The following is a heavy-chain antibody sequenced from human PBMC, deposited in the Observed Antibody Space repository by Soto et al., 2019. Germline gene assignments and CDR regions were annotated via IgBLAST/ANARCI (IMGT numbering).Heavy chain of an antibody. J-gene: IGHJ4*02. V-gene: IGHV4-4*02. CDR2: IYHNGIT. D-gene: IGHD2-21*01. CDR3: APVPPRIVVVLAEFPT. Sequence: QVQLKQSGPGLVRPSGTLSLTCRVSGTSISSSYWWAWVRQSPGKGLEWIGEIYHNGITKYNPSLXRXVXIXXGKTNNKISLKLTSVTAADTAVYYCAPVPPRIVVVLAEFPTWGQGTLVTVSS. CDR1: GTSISSSYW.